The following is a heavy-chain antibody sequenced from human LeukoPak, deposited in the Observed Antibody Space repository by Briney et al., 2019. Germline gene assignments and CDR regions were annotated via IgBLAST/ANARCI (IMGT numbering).Heavy chain of an antibody. Sequence: GASVKVSCKASGGTFSSYAISWVRQATGQGLEWMGWMNPDSGNTGYAQKFQGRVTMTRNTSINTAYMELNSLRSEDTAVYYCARARSYRHQLNALSYWFDPWGQGTLVTVSS. D-gene: IGHD5-24*01. CDR2: MNPDSGNT. J-gene: IGHJ5*02. CDR3: ARARSYRHQLNALSYWFDP. V-gene: IGHV1-8*02. CDR1: GGTFSSYA.